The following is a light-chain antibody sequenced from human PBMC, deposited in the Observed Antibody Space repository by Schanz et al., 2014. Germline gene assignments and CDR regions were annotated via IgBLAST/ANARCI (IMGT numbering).Light chain of an antibody. J-gene: IGLJ3*02. CDR3: SSYTTTTWRV. CDR2: DVS. V-gene: IGLV2-14*01. CDR1: SSDVGGYNY. Sequence: QSALTQPASVSGSPGQSITISCTGTSSDVGGYNYVSWYQQHPGKAPKLMIYDVSYRPSGVSSRFSGSKSGNTASLTISGLQAEDEADYYCSSYTTTTWRVFGGGTKLTVL.